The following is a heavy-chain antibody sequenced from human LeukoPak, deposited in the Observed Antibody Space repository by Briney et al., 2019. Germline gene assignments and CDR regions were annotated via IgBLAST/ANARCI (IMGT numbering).Heavy chain of an antibody. D-gene: IGHD3-10*01. CDR1: GGSLSGEY. Sequence: ASETLSLTCAVSGGSLSGEYWSWIRQPPEKGLEWIGDINYEGRTNYNSTLKSRVTISADMSKTQFSLRLSSVTAADTAVYYCARGLMVRGVISHYYYYMDVWGKGTTVTVSS. V-gene: IGHV4-34*01. CDR3: ARGLMVRGVISHYYYYMDV. CDR2: INYEGRT. J-gene: IGHJ6*03.